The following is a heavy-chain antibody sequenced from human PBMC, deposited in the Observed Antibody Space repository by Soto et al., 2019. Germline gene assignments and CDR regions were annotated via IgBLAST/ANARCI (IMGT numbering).Heavy chain of an antibody. CDR3: ARIGNRSTGRDY. CDR1: GGSFSGYY. D-gene: IGHD1-26*01. J-gene: IGHJ4*02. V-gene: IGHV4-34*01. CDR2: INHSGST. Sequence: QVQLQQWGAGLLKPSETLSLTCAVYGGSFSGYYWSWIRQPPGKGLEWIGEINHSGSTNYNPSLKSRVTISVDSSNNQFSLKLSSVTAADTAVYSCARIGNRSTGRDYWGQGTLVTVSS.